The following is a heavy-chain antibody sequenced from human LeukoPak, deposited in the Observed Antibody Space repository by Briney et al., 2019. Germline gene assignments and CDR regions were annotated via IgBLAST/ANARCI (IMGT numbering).Heavy chain of an antibody. CDR1: GFTFSSYA. Sequence: GGSLRLSCAASGFTFSSYAMSWVRQAPGKGLEWVSAISGSGGSTDYADSGKGRFTISRDNSKNTLYLQMNSLRAEDTAVHYCAKDGKGSSWVPADFDYWGQGTLVTVSS. CDR3: AKDGKGSSWVPADFDY. V-gene: IGHV3-23*01. J-gene: IGHJ4*02. CDR2: ISGSGGST. D-gene: IGHD6-13*01.